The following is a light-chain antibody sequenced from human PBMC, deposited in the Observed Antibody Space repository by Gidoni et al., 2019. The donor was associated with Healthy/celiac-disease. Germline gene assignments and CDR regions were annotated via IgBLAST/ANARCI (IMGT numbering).Light chain of an antibody. J-gene: IGLJ1*01. Sequence: QSVLTQPPSVSGAPGQRVTISCTGSSSNIGAVYDVHWYQQLPGTAPKLLIYGNSNRPSGVPDRFSGSKSGTSASLAITGLQAEDEADYYCQSYDSSLVGVFGTGTKVTVL. CDR2: GNS. V-gene: IGLV1-40*01. CDR3: QSYDSSLVGV. CDR1: SSNIGAVYD.